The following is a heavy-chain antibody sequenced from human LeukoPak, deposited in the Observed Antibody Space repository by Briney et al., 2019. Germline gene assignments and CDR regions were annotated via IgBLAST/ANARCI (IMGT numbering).Heavy chain of an antibody. J-gene: IGHJ4*02. Sequence: SGGSLRLSCAASGFTFSSYSMSWVRQAPGKGLEWVSYISSSSSTIYYADSVKGRFTISRDNAKNSLYLQMNSLRDEDTAVYYCASGGYSYRGYYFDYWGQGTLVTVSS. CDR1: GFTFSSYS. D-gene: IGHD5-18*01. V-gene: IGHV3-48*02. CDR3: ASGGYSYRGYYFDY. CDR2: ISSSSSTI.